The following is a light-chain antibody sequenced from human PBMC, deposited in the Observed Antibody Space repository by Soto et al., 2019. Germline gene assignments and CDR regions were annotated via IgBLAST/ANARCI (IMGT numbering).Light chain of an antibody. CDR2: SNN. Sequence: QSVLTQPPSASGTPGQRGTISCSGSSSNIGSNYVYWYQQLPGTATKLLIYSNNQRPSGVPDRLSGSKSGTSASLAISGLRSEDEADYYCAAWDDSLSGPVVFGGGTKLTVL. J-gene: IGLJ2*01. CDR1: SSNIGSNY. CDR3: AAWDDSLSGPVV. V-gene: IGLV1-47*02.